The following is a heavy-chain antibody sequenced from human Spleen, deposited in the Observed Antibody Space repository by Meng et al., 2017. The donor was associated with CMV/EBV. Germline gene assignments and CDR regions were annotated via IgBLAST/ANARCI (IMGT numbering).Heavy chain of an antibody. CDR2: IYHSGGT. CDR1: GGSISSSNW. Sequence: SETLSLTCAVSGGSISSSNWWSWVRQPPGGGLEWIGEIYHSGGTNYNPSLKSRVTISVDKSKNQFSLKLSSVTAADTAVYYCATRFLEWFQFDYWGQGTLVTVSS. J-gene: IGHJ4*02. CDR3: ATRFLEWFQFDY. V-gene: IGHV4-4*02. D-gene: IGHD3-3*01.